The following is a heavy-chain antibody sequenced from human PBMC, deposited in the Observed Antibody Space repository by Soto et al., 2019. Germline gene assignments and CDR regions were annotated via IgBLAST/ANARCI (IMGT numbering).Heavy chain of an antibody. D-gene: IGHD2-15*01. Sequence: QVQLVQSGAEVKKPGSSVKVSCKASGGTCSSYAISWVRQAPGQGLEWMGGISPIFGTANYAQKFQGRVTITADESTSTAYMEQSSLRSEDTAVDYCASDLDCSGGSCPVRGQGTLVTVSS. CDR2: ISPIFGTA. CDR1: GGTCSSYA. V-gene: IGHV1-69*12. CDR3: ASDLDCSGGSCPV. J-gene: IGHJ4*02.